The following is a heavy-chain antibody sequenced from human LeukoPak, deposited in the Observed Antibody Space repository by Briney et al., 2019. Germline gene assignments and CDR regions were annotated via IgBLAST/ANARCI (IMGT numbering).Heavy chain of an antibody. Sequence: PSETLSLTCTVSGGSISSYYWSWIRQPPGKVLEWIGYMYYSGSTNYNPSLKSRVTISIDTSKNQLSLKLSSVTAADTAVYYCARAYNNYYFDYWGQGTLVTVSS. J-gene: IGHJ4*02. CDR1: GGSISSYY. CDR3: ARAYNNYYFDY. D-gene: IGHD4-11*01. V-gene: IGHV4-59*01. CDR2: MYYSGST.